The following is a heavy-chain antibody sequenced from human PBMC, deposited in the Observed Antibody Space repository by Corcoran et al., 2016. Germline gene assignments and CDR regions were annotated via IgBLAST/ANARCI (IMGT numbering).Heavy chain of an antibody. V-gene: IGHV3-23*01. D-gene: IGHD3-9*01. Sequence: EVQLLESGGGLVQPGGSLRLSCAASGFTFSSYAMSWVRQAPGKGLEWVSAISGSGGSTYYADSAKGRFTISRDNSKNTLYLQMNSLRAEDTAVYYCAKGNYDILTGYWSAFDYWGQGTLVTVSS. J-gene: IGHJ4*02. CDR3: AKGNYDILTGYWSAFDY. CDR2: ISGSGGST. CDR1: GFTFSSYA.